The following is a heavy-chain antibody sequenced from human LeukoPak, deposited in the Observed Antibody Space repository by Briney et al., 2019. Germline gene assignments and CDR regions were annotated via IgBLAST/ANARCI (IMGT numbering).Heavy chain of an antibody. Sequence: GASVKVSCKASGGTFSSYAISWVRQAPGQGLQWMRGIIPIFGTANYAQKFQGRVTITADESTSTAYMELSSLRSEDTAVYYCARGGPYCSGGSCYPYHFDYWGQGTLVTVSS. D-gene: IGHD2-15*01. CDR2: IIPIFGTA. CDR1: GGTFSSYA. V-gene: IGHV1-69*13. CDR3: ARGGPYCSGGSCYPYHFDY. J-gene: IGHJ4*02.